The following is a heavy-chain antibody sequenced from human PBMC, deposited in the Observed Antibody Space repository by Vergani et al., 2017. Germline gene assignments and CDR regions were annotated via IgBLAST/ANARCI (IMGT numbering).Heavy chain of an antibody. Sequence: QVQLVESGGGVVQPGRSLRLSCAASGFTFSSYAMHWVRQAPGKGLEWVAVISYDGSNKYYADSVKGRFTISRDNSKNTLYLQMNSLRAEDTAVYYCARDQRGVVVAATLVDYWGQGTLVTVSS. CDR2: ISYDGSNK. V-gene: IGHV3-30*01. D-gene: IGHD2-15*01. CDR3: ARDQRGVVVAATLVDY. J-gene: IGHJ4*02. CDR1: GFTFSSYA.